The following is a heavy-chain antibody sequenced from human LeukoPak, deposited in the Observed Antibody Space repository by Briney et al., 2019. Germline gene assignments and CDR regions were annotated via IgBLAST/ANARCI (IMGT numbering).Heavy chain of an antibody. Sequence: SVKVSCKASGYTFTRYGITWVRQAPGQGLEWMGWISAYNGNTNYAQRFQGRLTVTTDTSTNTAYMELRSLRPDDTAVYYCARDFFHGHCSGLTCFLLDSWGQGSLVTVSS. D-gene: IGHD2-15*01. J-gene: IGHJ4*02. CDR2: ISAYNGNT. CDR1: GYTFTRYG. V-gene: IGHV1-18*01. CDR3: ARDFFHGHCSGLTCFLLDS.